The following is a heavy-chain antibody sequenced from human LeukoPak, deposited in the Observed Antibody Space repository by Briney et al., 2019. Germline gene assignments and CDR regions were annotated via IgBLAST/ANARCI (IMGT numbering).Heavy chain of an antibody. Sequence: ASVKVSCKASGYTFTSYAMHWVRQAPGQRLERMGWINAGNGNTKYSQEFQGRVTITRDTSASTAYMELSSLRSEDMAVYYCARGGSHGYYYVYFDYWGQGTLVTVSS. CDR1: GYTFTSYA. CDR3: ARGGSHGYYYVYFDY. CDR2: INAGNGNT. V-gene: IGHV1-3*03. J-gene: IGHJ4*02. D-gene: IGHD3-22*01.